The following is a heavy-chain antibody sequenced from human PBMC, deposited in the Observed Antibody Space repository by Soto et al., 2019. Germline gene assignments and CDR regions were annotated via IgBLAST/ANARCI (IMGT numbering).Heavy chain of an antibody. V-gene: IGHV4-4*02. CDR3: ACSRSWYERTEVGY. J-gene: IGHJ4*02. D-gene: IGHD6-13*01. CDR2: IYHSGST. CDR1: GGSISSINW. Sequence: SETLSLTCAVSGGSISSINWWSWVRQPPGKGLEWIGEIYHSGSTNYNPSLKSRVTISVDKSKNQFSLKLSSVTAADTAVYYCACSRSWYERTEVGYRGQGTSVIFSS.